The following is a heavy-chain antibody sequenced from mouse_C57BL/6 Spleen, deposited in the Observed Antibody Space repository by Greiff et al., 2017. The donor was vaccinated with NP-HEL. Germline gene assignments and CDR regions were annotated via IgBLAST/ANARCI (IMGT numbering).Heavy chain of an antibody. V-gene: IGHV1-72*01. Sequence: VKLQQPGAELVKPGASVKLSCKASGYTFTSYWMHWVKQRPGRGLEWIGRIDPNSGGTKYNEKFKSKATLTVDKPSSTAYMQLSSLTSEDSAVYYCAKGDGSSYGYFDVWGTGATVTVSS. CDR2: IDPNSGGT. J-gene: IGHJ1*03. D-gene: IGHD1-1*01. CDR1: GYTFTSYW. CDR3: AKGDGSSYGYFDV.